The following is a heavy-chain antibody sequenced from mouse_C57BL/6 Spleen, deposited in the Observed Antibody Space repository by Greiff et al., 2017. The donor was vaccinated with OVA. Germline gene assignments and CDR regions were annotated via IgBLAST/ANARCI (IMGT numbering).Heavy chain of an antibody. CDR1: GFTFSSYA. J-gene: IGHJ3*01. V-gene: IGHV5-4*01. CDR3: ARDLYDYDVWFAY. D-gene: IGHD2-4*01. CDR2: ISDGGSYT. Sequence: DVHLVESGGGLVKPGGSLKLSCAASGFTFSSYAMSWVRQTPEKRLEWVATISDGGSYTYYPDNVKGRFTISRDNAKNNLYLQMSHLKSEDTAMYYCARDLYDYDVWFAYWGQGTLVTVSA.